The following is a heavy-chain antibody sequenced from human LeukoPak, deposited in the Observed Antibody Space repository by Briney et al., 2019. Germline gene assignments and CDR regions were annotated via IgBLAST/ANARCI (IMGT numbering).Heavy chain of an antibody. V-gene: IGHV4-38-2*02. CDR3: ARTGYLGIDY. D-gene: IGHD1-26*01. CDR2: IYHSGST. CDR1: DYSISSGYY. Sequence: SETLSLTCTVSDYSISSGYYWGWIRQPPGKGLEWIGSIYHSGSTYYNPSLKSRVTISVDTSKNQFSLKLSSVTAADTAVYYCARTGYLGIDYWGQGTLVTVSS. J-gene: IGHJ4*02.